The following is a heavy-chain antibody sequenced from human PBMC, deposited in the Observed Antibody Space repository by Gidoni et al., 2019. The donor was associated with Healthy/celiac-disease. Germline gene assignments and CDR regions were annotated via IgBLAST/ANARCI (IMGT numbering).Heavy chain of an antibody. D-gene: IGHD2-21*02. J-gene: IGHJ6*02. Sequence: QVQLVQSGAEVKKPGSSVKVSCKASGGTFSSYAISWVRQAPGQGLEWMGGIIPIFGTANYAQKFQGRVTITADESTSTAYMELSSLRSEDTAVYYCARVDTEVVTAIVINYYYGMDVWGQGTTVTVSS. CDR2: IIPIFGTA. V-gene: IGHV1-69*01. CDR1: GGTFSSYA. CDR3: ARVDTEVVTAIVINYYYGMDV.